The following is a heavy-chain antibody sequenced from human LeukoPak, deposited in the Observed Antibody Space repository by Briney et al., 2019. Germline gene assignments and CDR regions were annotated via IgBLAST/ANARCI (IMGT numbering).Heavy chain of an antibody. CDR2: INHSGST. CDR1: GGSFSGYY. J-gene: IGHJ3*02. Sequence: SETLSLTCAVYGGSFSGYYWSWIRQPPGKGLEWIGEINHSGSTNYNPSLKSRVTISVDTSKNQFSLKLSSVTAADTAVYYCARGDYYDSSNIDNWGQGTMVTVSS. D-gene: IGHD3-22*01. CDR3: ARGDYYDSSNIDN. V-gene: IGHV4-34*01.